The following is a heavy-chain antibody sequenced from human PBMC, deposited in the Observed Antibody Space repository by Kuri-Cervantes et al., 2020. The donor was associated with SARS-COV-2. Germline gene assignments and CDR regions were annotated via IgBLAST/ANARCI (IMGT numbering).Heavy chain of an antibody. CDR1: GGSFSGYY. D-gene: IGHD3-10*01. Sequence: ESLKISCAVYGGSFSGYYWSWIRQPPGKGLEWIGEINHSGSTNYNPSLKSRVTVSVDTSKNQFSLKLSSVTAADTAVYYCARVSYGSGSYTIDYWGQGTLVTVSS. J-gene: IGHJ4*02. V-gene: IGHV4-34*01. CDR3: ARVSYGSGSYTIDY. CDR2: INHSGST.